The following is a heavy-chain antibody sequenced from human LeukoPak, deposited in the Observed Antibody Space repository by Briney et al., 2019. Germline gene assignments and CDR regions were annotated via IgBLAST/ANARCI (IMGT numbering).Heavy chain of an antibody. D-gene: IGHD5-18*01. CDR1: GFTFSSYE. CDR2: IYHSGST. J-gene: IGHJ4*02. CDR3: ARLRRGYSYGFEFPFMPS. V-gene: IGHV4-38-2*01. Sequence: GSLRLSCSASGFTFSSYEMNWVRQAPGKGLEWIGSIYHSGSTYYNPSLKSRVTISVDTSKNQFSLKLSSVTAADTAVYYCARLRRGYSYGFEFPFMPSWGQGTLVTVSS.